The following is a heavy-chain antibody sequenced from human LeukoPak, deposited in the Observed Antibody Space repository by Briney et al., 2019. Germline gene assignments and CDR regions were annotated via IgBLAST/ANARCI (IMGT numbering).Heavy chain of an antibody. CDR3: VRGANL. V-gene: IGHV4-59*01. D-gene: IGHD5-12*01. CDR2: IFYSGST. CDR1: GGSIGSDP. Sequence: PSGTLSLTCTVSGGSIGSDPWSWIRRAPGKKLEWIGNIFYSGSTNYNPSLKSRVTISIDTSKNQFSLRLTSVTAADSAVYYCVRGANLWGQGILVTVSS. J-gene: IGHJ5*02.